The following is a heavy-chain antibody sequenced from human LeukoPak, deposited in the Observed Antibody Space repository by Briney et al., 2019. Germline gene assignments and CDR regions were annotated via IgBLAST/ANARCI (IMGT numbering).Heavy chain of an antibody. J-gene: IGHJ4*02. Sequence: GGSLRLSCAASGFTFSSSAMSWVRQAPGKGLEWVSNVSGSGRRENTYYADSVKGRFTISRDNSKNTLILQMNSLRAEDTAVYYCAKSGYNRFDYWGQGVLVTVSS. CDR1: GFTFSSSA. CDR3: AKSGYNRFDY. CDR2: VSGSGRRENT. D-gene: IGHD5-24*01. V-gene: IGHV3-23*01.